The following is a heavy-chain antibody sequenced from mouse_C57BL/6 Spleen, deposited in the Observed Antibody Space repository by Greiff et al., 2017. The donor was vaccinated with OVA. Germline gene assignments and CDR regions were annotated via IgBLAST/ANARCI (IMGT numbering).Heavy chain of an antibody. CDR3: ARDYYSNYETAY. J-gene: IGHJ3*01. CDR2: ISYDGSN. CDR1: GYSITSGYY. Sequence: EVQLQESGPGLVKPSQSLSLTCSVPGYSITSGYYWNWIRQFPGNKLEWMGYISYDGSNNYNPSLKNRISITRDTSKNQFFLKLNSVTTEDTATYYCARDYYSNYETAYWGQGTLVTVSA. D-gene: IGHD2-5*01. V-gene: IGHV3-6*01.